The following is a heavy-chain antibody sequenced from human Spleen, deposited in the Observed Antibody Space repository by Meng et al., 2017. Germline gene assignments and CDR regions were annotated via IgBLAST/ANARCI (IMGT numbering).Heavy chain of an antibody. D-gene: IGHD6-19*01. CDR1: GFTFSSYA. V-gene: IGHV3-30*04. CDR2: ISYDGNDK. J-gene: IGHJ4*02. Sequence: GESLKISCAASGFTFSSYAMNWVRQAPGKGLEWVAVISYDGNDKYYADSVKGRFTISRDDSKNTLYLQMNSLRAEDTTVYYCAKGGPRYPKSGWYNSWGQGTLVTVSS. CDR3: AKGGPRYPKSGWYNS.